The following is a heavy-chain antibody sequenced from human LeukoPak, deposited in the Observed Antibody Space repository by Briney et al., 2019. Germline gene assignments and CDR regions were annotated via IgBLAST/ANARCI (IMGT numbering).Heavy chain of an antibody. CDR3: ARERARWGDAYCGGDCYPPYYYYGMDV. CDR2: IYYSGST. Sequence: SETLSLTCTVSGGSISSSSYYWGWIRQPPGKGLEWIGSIYYSGSTYYNPSLKSRVTISVDTSKNQFSLKLSSVTAADTAVYYCARERARWGDAYCGGDCYPPYYYYGMDVWGQGTTVTVSS. J-gene: IGHJ6*02. D-gene: IGHD2-21*02. CDR1: GGSISSSSYY. V-gene: IGHV4-39*07.